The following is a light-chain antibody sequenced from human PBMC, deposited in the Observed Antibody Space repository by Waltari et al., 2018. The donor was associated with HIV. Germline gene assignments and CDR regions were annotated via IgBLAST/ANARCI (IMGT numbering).Light chain of an antibody. J-gene: IGLJ3*02. CDR3: AAWDDKLSAWV. CDR2: MND. CDR1: TYTIGSNY. V-gene: IGLV1-47*01. Sequence: QSVLTQPPSASGTPGQRITISCSGNTYTIGSNYVYWYQQLPGTAPKLLIYMNDQRPSGVPDRFSGSTSGTSASLAITGLRSDDEADYYCAAWDDKLSAWVFGGGTKVTVL.